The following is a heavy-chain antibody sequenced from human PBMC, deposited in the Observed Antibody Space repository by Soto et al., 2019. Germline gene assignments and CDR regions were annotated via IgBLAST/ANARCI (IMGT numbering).Heavy chain of an antibody. D-gene: IGHD3-3*01. CDR2: IYYSGST. J-gene: IGHJ6*02. CDR3: ARQGYDFWSGYQNNYYYYGMDV. CDR1: DGSISSSSYY. Sequence: SETLSLTFTVSDGSISSSSYYWGWIRQPPGKGLEWIGSIYYSGSTYYNPSLKSRVTISVDTSKNQFSLKLSSVTAADTAVYYCARQGYDFWSGYQNNYYYYGMDVWGQGTTVTVSS. V-gene: IGHV4-39*01.